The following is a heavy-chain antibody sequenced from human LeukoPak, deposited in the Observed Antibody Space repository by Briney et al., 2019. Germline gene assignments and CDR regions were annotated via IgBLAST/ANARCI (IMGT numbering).Heavy chain of an antibody. J-gene: IGHJ6*03. CDR2: IIPIFGTA. V-gene: IGHV1-69*05. CDR1: GGTFSSYA. D-gene: IGHD3-10*01. CDR3: ARDRISYYYIYV. Sequence: GASVKVSCKASGGTFSSYAIGWVRQAPGQGLEWMGRIIPIFGTANYAQKFQGRVTITTDESTSTAYMELSSLRSEDTAVYYCARDRISYYYIYVWGKRATVTVSS.